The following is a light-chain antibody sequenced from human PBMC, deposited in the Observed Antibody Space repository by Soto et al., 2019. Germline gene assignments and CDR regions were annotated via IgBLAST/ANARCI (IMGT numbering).Light chain of an antibody. Sequence: DIQMTQSPSSLSASVGDRITITCQASQDISNYLNWYQQKPGKAPKLLIYDASNLETGVPSRFSGSGSGTDFTFTISSLQPEDIATYYCHQYDTLPPLTFGSGTQVDIK. CDR3: HQYDTLPPLT. V-gene: IGKV1-33*01. J-gene: IGKJ3*01. CDR2: DAS. CDR1: QDISNY.